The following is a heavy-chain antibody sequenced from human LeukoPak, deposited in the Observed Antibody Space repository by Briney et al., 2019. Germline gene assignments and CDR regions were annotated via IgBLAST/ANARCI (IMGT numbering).Heavy chain of an antibody. J-gene: IGHJ4*02. V-gene: IGHV3-48*01. CDR1: GFTFSSYS. CDR3: GKIRLEDSATGY. D-gene: IGHD2-15*01. Sequence: GGSLRLSCAASGFTFSSYSMNWVRQAPGKGLEWVSYISHTGSTMSYADSVKGRFTISRDNSKNTMYLQMSSLRAEDTAIYYCGKIRLEDSATGYWGQGTLVTVSS. CDR2: ISHTGSTM.